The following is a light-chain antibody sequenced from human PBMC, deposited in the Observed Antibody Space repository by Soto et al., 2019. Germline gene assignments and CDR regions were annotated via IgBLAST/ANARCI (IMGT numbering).Light chain of an antibody. J-gene: IGKJ1*01. CDR1: QSVSSRY. Sequence: ENGLTQFPGVLSLSLVERATLSCRASQSVSSRYLAWYQQNPGQAPRLFIYGASSRATGVPDRFSVSGSGTDFTLTISRLESEDFAVYYCQQHENSPQTFGQGTKVDIK. CDR3: QQHENSPQT. V-gene: IGKV3-20*01. CDR2: GAS.